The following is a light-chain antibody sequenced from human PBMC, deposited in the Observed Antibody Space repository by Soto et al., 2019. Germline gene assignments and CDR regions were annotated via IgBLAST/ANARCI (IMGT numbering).Light chain of an antibody. CDR2: RNN. CDR3: AAWDDSLSGSL. Sequence: QSVLTQPPSASGTPGQRVTISCSGSTSNFGSNYVYWYQQLPGTAPKLLIYRNNQRPSGVPDRFSGSKSGTSASLAISGLRSEDEADYYCAAWDDSLSGSLFGGGTKLTVL. J-gene: IGLJ2*01. V-gene: IGLV1-47*01. CDR1: TSNFGSNY.